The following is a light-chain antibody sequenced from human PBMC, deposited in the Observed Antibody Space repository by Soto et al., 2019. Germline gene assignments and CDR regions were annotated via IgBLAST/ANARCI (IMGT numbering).Light chain of an antibody. CDR2: KAS. J-gene: IGKJ1*01. V-gene: IGKV1-5*03. Sequence: DIQITQSPSTLSVSVGDRVTLTCRASQSISSWLAWYQQKPGKAPKLLIYKASTLKSGVPSRFSGSGSGTEVTLTISSLQPDDLATYYCQHYNSYSEAFGQGTKVDIK. CDR1: QSISSW. CDR3: QHYNSYSEA.